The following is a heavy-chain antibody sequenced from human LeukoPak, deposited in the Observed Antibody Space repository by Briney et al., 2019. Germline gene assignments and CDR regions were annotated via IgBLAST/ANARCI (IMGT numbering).Heavy chain of an antibody. Sequence: SVKVSCKASGGTFSSYAISWVRQAPGQGLEWMGRIIPILGIANYAQKFQGRVTITADKSTSTAYMELSRLRSEDTAVYYCARTPNYDILTGYYNVVDGFDYWGQGTLVTVSS. CDR1: GGTFSSYA. CDR2: IIPILGIA. CDR3: ARTPNYDILTGYYNVVDGFDY. V-gene: IGHV1-69*04. D-gene: IGHD3-9*01. J-gene: IGHJ4*02.